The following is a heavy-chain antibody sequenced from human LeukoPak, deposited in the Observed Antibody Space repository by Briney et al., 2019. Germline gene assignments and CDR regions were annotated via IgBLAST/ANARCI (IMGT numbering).Heavy chain of an antibody. V-gene: IGHV4-4*07. D-gene: IGHD7-27*01. Sequence: SETLSLTCTVSGGSSSSYYWSWIRQPAGKGLEWIGRIYTSGSTNYNPSLKSRVTMSVDTSKNQFSLKLSSVTAADTAVYYCARDREAIANWGYDWFDPWGQGTLVTVSS. CDR1: GGSSSSYY. CDR3: ARDREAIANWGYDWFDP. CDR2: IYTSGST. J-gene: IGHJ5*02.